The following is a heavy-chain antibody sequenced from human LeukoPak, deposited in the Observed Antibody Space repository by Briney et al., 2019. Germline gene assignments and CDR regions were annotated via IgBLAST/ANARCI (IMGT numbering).Heavy chain of an antibody. CDR3: VRDKDHAFDV. CDR2: ISTKSGNT. CDR1: GYTFTTYY. J-gene: IGHJ3*01. V-gene: IGHV1-18*04. Sequence: ASVKVSCKASGYTFTTYYMHWVRQAPGQGLEWMAWISTKSGNTYYAPRFQARVTMTTDTSATTAYMELRGLRSDDTAVYYCVRDKDHAFDVWGQGTVVAVSS.